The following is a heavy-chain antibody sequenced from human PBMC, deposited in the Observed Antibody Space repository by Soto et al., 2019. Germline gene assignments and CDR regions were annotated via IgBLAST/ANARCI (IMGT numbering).Heavy chain of an antibody. D-gene: IGHD3-10*01. J-gene: IGHJ4*02. CDR1: GFTFNNYA. CDR3: AKGRGGSGSLTPRVDF. Sequence: EVQLLESGGGLVQPGGSLRLSCAASGFTFNNYAMTWVRHVPGKGLEWVSAISGGGDTTSYADSVKGRFTVSRDGSKSTLYLQMSSLRAENTVLYYCAKGRGGSGSLTPRVDFWGQGTLVTVSS. CDR2: ISGGGDTT. V-gene: IGHV3-23*01.